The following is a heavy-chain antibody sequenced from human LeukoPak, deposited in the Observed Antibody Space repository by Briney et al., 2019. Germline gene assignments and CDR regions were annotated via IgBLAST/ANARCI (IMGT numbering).Heavy chain of an antibody. CDR2: IYPGDSDT. J-gene: IGHJ4*02. CDR1: GYSFTSYW. D-gene: IGHD5-18*01. Sequence: GESLKISCKGSGYSFTSYWIGWVRQMPGKGLEWMGIIYPGDSDTRYSPSFQGQVTISADKSISTAYLQWSSLKASDTAMYYCARHGGYSYGYPYFDYWGQGTLVTVSS. V-gene: IGHV5-51*01. CDR3: ARHGGYSYGYPYFDY.